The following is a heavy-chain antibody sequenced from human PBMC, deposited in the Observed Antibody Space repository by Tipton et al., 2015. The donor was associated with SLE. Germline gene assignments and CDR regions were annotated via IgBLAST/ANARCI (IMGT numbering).Heavy chain of an antibody. CDR1: GGSFSGYY. J-gene: IGHJ4*02. D-gene: IGHD6-13*01. CDR2: IYDSGST. Sequence: TLSLTCTVYGGSFSGYYWSWIRQHPGKGLEWIGYIYDSGSTYYNPSLKSRVTISVDTSKNQFSLKLNSVIAADTAVYYCAKGSSWTPFDYWGQGTLVTVSS. CDR3: AKGSSWTPFDY. V-gene: IGHV4-34*01.